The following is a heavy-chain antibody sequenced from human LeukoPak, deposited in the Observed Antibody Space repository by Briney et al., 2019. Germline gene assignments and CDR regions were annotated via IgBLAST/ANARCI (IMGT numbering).Heavy chain of an antibody. D-gene: IGHD3-9*01. Sequence: GGSLRLSCAASGFTFSSYGMSWVRQAPGKGLEWVSGINWNGGSTGYADSVKGRFTISRDNSKNTLYLQMNSLRAEDTAVYYCTKERRRDDILTGSFSDWGQGILVTVSS. CDR3: TKERRRDDILTGSFSD. CDR1: GFTFSSYG. J-gene: IGHJ4*02. CDR2: INWNGGST. V-gene: IGHV3-20*04.